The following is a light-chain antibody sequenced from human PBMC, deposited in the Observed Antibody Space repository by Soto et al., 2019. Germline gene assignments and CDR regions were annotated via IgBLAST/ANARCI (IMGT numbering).Light chain of an antibody. V-gene: IGKV3-20*01. J-gene: IGKJ1*01. Sequence: EIVLTQSPGTLSLSPGERATLSCRASQSVSSSYLGWYQQKPGQAPILLIYGASSRATGIPDRFSGRGSGTDITLTISRLEPEDFAVYYCQQYGSSPWTFGQGTKVDIK. CDR2: GAS. CDR3: QQYGSSPWT. CDR1: QSVSSSY.